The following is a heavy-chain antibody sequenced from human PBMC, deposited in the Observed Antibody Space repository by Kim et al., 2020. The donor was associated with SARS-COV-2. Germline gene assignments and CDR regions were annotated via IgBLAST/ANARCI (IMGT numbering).Heavy chain of an antibody. Sequence: DSVKGRFTSSRDNSKTTLYLQMNSRRAEDTAVYYCARDGEDYESSEGSFDIWGQGTMVTVSS. D-gene: IGHD4-17*01. CDR3: ARDGEDYESSEGSFDI. V-gene: IGHV3-30*01. J-gene: IGHJ3*02.